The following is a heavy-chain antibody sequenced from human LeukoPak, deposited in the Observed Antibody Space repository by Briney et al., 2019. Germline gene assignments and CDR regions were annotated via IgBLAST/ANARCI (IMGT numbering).Heavy chain of an antibody. J-gene: IGHJ4*02. CDR3: TTGAPRAYSGSYSNC. Sequence: GRSLRLSCAASGFTFSSYSMHWVRQAPGKGLEWVAVISYDGSNKYYAGSVKGRFTISRDDSQNTLYLQMNSLKTEDTAVYYCTTGAPRAYSGSYSNCWGQGTLVTVSS. CDR2: ISYDGSNK. CDR1: GFTFSSYS. D-gene: IGHD1-26*01. V-gene: IGHV3-30-3*01.